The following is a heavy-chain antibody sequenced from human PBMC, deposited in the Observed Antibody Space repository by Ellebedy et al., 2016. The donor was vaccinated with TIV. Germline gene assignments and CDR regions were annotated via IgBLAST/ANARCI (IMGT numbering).Heavy chain of an antibody. D-gene: IGHD4-17*01. Sequence: GESLKISCEASGFSSRSYWMSWVRQAPGKGLEWVANIYQDGSEQYYVDSVKGRFTISRDNAKNSVYLQMNSLRAEDTAVYYCARRGSFGDYTVQVNSWFDSWGQGTLVTVSS. J-gene: IGHJ5*01. CDR3: ARRGSFGDYTVQVNSWFDS. CDR1: GFSSRSYW. CDR2: IYQDGSEQ. V-gene: IGHV3-7*01.